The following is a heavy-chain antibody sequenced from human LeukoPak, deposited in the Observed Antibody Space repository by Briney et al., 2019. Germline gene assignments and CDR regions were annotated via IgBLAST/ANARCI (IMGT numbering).Heavy chain of an antibody. CDR1: GVSISTYY. CDR2: IYTSGST. V-gene: IGHV4-4*07. Sequence: SETLSLTCTVSGVSISTYYWSWIPQPAGKGLEWIGRIYTSGSTNYNPSLKSLATMSVDTSKNQFSLKLSSVTAADTAVYYCAREDTDYYDSSGYRTSYFDYWGQGTLVTVSS. D-gene: IGHD3-22*01. CDR3: AREDTDYYDSSGYRTSYFDY. J-gene: IGHJ4*02.